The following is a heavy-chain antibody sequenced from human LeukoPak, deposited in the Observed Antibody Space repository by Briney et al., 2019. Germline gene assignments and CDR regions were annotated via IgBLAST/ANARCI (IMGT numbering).Heavy chain of an antibody. D-gene: IGHD3-22*01. CDR1: GYSFTSYD. CDR3: ARVYYDSSGYYQGNWFDP. J-gene: IGHJ5*02. CDR2: MNPNSGNT. V-gene: IGHV1-8*01. Sequence: ASVKVSCKASGYSFTSYDINWVRQATGQGLEWMGWMNPNSGNTGYAQKFQGRVTMTRNTSISTAYMELSSLRSEDTAVYYCARVYYDSSGYYQGNWFDPWGQGTLVTVSS.